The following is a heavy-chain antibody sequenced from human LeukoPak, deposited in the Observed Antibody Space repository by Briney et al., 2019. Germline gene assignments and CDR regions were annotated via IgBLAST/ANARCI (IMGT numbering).Heavy chain of an antibody. Sequence: SETLSLTCAVSGYSISSGYYWGWIRQPPGKGLEWIGSIYHSGSTYYNPSLKSRVTISVDTSKNQFSLKLSSVTAADTAVYYCARRLEWLSKDAFDIWGQGTMVTVSS. CDR1: GYSISSGYY. D-gene: IGHD3-3*01. CDR2: IYHSGST. J-gene: IGHJ3*02. CDR3: ARRLEWLSKDAFDI. V-gene: IGHV4-38-2*01.